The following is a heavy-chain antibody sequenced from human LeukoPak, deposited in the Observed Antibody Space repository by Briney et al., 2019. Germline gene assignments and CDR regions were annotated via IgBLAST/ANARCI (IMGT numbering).Heavy chain of an antibody. Sequence: SETLSLTCAVSGGSISSSIWWSWVRQPPGKGLEWIGEIYHSGSTNYNPSLKSRVTISVDKSKNQFSLKLSSVTAADTAVYYCARETSQKGAHYMDVWGKGTTVTISS. V-gene: IGHV4-4*02. CDR1: GGSISSSIW. D-gene: IGHD3-16*01. CDR3: ARETSQKGAHYMDV. J-gene: IGHJ6*03. CDR2: IYHSGST.